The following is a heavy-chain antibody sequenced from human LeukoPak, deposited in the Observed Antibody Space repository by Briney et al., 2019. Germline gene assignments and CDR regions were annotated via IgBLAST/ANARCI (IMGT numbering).Heavy chain of an antibody. CDR3: ARHYCSGGSCYGAFDY. Sequence: ASVKVSCKASGYTFTSYGISWVRQAPGQGLEWMGWISAYNGNTNYAQKLQGRVTMSTDTSTSTAYMELRSLRSDDTAVYYCARHYCSGGSCYGAFDYWGQGTLVTVSS. J-gene: IGHJ4*02. D-gene: IGHD2-15*01. V-gene: IGHV1-18*01. CDR1: GYTFTSYG. CDR2: ISAYNGNT.